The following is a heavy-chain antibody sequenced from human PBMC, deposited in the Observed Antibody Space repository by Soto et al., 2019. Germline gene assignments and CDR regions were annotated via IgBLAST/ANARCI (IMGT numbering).Heavy chain of an antibody. CDR3: ATHYYDSSGYYDLFDY. V-gene: IGHV4-34*01. CDR1: GGSFSGYY. Sequence: SETLSLTCAVYGGSFSGYYWSWIRQPPGKGLEWIGEINHSGSTNYNPSLKSRVTISVDTSKNQFSLKPSSVTAADTAVYYCATHYYDSSGYYDLFDYWGQGTLVTVSS. J-gene: IGHJ4*02. CDR2: INHSGST. D-gene: IGHD3-22*01.